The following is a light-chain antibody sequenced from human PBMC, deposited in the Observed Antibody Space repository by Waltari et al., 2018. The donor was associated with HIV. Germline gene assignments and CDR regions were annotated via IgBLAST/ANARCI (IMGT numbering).Light chain of an antibody. CDR1: DIGSKR. Sequence: SYMLTQSPSVSVAPGKTAAITCGGNDIGSKRVHWYQHKSGQAPGLIIDDDDDRPSGIPERFSGSNSANTATLTITRVEAGDEADYFCQVWDFRSDEVIFGGGTKMTVL. V-gene: IGLV3-21*04. CDR3: QVWDFRSDEVI. CDR2: DDD. J-gene: IGLJ2*01.